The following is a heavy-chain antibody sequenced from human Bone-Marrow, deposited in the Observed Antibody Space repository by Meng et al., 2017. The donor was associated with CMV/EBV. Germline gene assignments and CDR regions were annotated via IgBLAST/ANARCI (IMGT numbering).Heavy chain of an antibody. CDR1: GGSVSSGSYY. V-gene: IGHV4-61*01. Sequence: SETLSLTCTVSGGSVSSGSYYWSWIRQPPGKGLEWIGYIYYSGSTNYNPSLKSRVTISVDTSKNQFSLKLSSVTAADTAVYYCARQDIVVVPAAKYYWGQGTLVTVSS. CDR2: IYYSGST. D-gene: IGHD2-2*01. J-gene: IGHJ4*02. CDR3: ARQDIVVVPAAKYY.